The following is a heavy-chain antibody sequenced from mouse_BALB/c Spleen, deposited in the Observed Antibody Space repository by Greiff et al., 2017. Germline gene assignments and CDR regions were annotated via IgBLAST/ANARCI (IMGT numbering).Heavy chain of an antibody. J-gene: IGHJ4*01. CDR3: ARSPYDYDVGMDY. CDR2: IYWDDDK. CDR1: GFSLSTSGMG. Sequence: QVQLKESGPGILQPSQTLSLTCSFSGFSLSTSGMGVSWIRQPSGKGLEWLAHIYWDDDKRYNPSLKSRLTISKDTSSNQVFLKITSVDTADTATYYCARSPYDYDVGMDYWGQGTSVTVSS. V-gene: IGHV8-12*01. D-gene: IGHD2-4*01.